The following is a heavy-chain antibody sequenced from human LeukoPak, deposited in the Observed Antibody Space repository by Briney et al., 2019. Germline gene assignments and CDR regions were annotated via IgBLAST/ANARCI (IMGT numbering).Heavy chain of an antibody. V-gene: IGHV3-11*06. J-gene: IGHJ4*02. CDR3: ARGHYGDYNY. CDR2: ISSGSTYA. CDR1: GFIFTDYY. Sequence: GGSLRLSCAASGFIFTDYYMNWIRQAPGKGLEWISYISSGSTYADYADSVKGRFTVSRDNAKKSLYLLMNSLRAEDMAVYYCARGHYGDYNYWGRGTLSPSPQ. D-gene: IGHD4-17*01.